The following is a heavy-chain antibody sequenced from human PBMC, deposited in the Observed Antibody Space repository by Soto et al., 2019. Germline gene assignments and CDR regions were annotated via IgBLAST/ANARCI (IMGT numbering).Heavy chain of an antibody. Sequence: SETLSLTCTVSGGSISSYYWSWIRQSPGKGLEWIGYIHYSGSTNSNPSLKSRVTISVDTSRNQVSLKLSSATAADTAVYYCARWGPYCTNGVCYKRYYYYMDVWGKGTTVTVSS. CDR2: IHYSGST. CDR1: GGSISSYY. J-gene: IGHJ6*03. V-gene: IGHV4-59*12. CDR3: ARWGPYCTNGVCYKRYYYYMDV. D-gene: IGHD2-8*01.